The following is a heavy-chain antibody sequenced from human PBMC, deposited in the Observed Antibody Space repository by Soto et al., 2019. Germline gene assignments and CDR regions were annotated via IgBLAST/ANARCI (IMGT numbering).Heavy chain of an antibody. CDR1: GFTFSSYG. V-gene: IGHV3-33*01. CDR3: ASFWQSVYNYYYYMDV. CDR2: IWYDGSNK. D-gene: IGHD3-3*01. J-gene: IGHJ6*03. Sequence: PGGSLRLSCAASGFTFSSYGMHWVRQAPGKGLEWVAVIWYDGSNKYYADSVKGRFTISRDNSKNTLYLQMNSLRAEDTAVYYCASFWQSVYNYYYYMDVWGKGTTVTVSS.